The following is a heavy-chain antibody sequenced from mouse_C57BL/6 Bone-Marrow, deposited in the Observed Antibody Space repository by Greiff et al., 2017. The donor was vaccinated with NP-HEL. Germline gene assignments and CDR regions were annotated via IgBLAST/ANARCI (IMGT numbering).Heavy chain of an antibody. CDR2: IRSKSSNYAT. V-gene: IGHV10-3*01. CDR3: VRENLIDYYGSSYWYFDV. D-gene: IGHD1-1*01. J-gene: IGHJ1*03. Sequence: EVQLVESGGGLVQPKGSLKLSCAASGFTFNTYAMHWVRQAPGKGLEWVARIRSKSSNYATYYADSVKDRFTISRDDSQSMLYLQMNNLKTEDTAMYYCVRENLIDYYGSSYWYFDVWGTGTTVTVSS. CDR1: GFTFNTYA.